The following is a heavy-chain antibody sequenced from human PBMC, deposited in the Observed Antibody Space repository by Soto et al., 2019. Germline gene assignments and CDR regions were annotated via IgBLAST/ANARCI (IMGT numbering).Heavy chain of an antibody. V-gene: IGHV3-66*01. Sequence: GGSLRLSCAASGFTVSSNYMSWVRQAPGKGLEWVSVIYSGGSTYYAGSVKGRFTISRDNAKNSLYLQMNSLGAEDTAVYYCTRDGRRGYDMDAWGQGTTVTVSS. J-gene: IGHJ6*02. CDR1: GFTVSSNY. CDR3: TRDGRRGYDMDA. D-gene: IGHD1-26*01. CDR2: IYSGGST.